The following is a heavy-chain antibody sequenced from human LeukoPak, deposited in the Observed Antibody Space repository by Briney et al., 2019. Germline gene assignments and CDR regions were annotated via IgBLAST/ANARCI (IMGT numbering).Heavy chain of an antibody. CDR2: IKQDGSEK. Sequence: GGSLRLSCAASGFTFSSYGMSWVRQAPGKGLEWVANIKQDGSEKYYVDSVKGRFTISRDNAKNSLYLQMNSLRAEDTAVYYCARDGFYCSGGSCFDYWGQGTLVTVSS. CDR1: GFTFSSYG. V-gene: IGHV3-7*01. CDR3: ARDGFYCSGGSCFDY. D-gene: IGHD2-15*01. J-gene: IGHJ4*02.